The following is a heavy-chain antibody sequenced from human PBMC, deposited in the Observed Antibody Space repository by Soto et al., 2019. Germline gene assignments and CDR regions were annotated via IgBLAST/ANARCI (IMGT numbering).Heavy chain of an antibody. D-gene: IGHD4-17*01. CDR2: IYPGDSDT. V-gene: IGHV5-51*01. Sequence: LGESLKISCKGSGYSFTSYWIGWVRQMPVKGLEWMGIIYPGDSDTRYSPSFQGQVTLSADKSISTAYLQWSSLKASDTAMYYCARVTTVTTLYYYYGMDVWGQGTTVTVSS. CDR3: ARVTTVTTLYYYYGMDV. J-gene: IGHJ6*02. CDR1: GYSFTSYW.